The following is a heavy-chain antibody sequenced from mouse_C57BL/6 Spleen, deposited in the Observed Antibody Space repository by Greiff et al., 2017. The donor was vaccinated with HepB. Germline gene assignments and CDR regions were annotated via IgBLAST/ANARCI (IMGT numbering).Heavy chain of an antibody. CDR2: ISDGGSYT. CDR3: ARKGPHWYFDV. V-gene: IGHV5-4*03. Sequence: EVNVVESGGGLVKPGGSLKLSCAASGFTFSSYAMSWVRQTPEKRLEWVATISDGGSYTYYPDNVKGRFTISRDNAKNNLYLQMSHLKSEDTAMYYCARKGPHWYFDVWGTGTTVTVSS. CDR1: GFTFSSYA. J-gene: IGHJ1*03.